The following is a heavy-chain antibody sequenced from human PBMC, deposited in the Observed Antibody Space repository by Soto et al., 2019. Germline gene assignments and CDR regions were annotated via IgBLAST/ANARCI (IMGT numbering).Heavy chain of an antibody. V-gene: IGHV1-18*01. CDR1: GYTFTSYG. Sequence: ASVKVSCKASGYTFTSYGISWVRQAPGQGLEWMGWISAYNGNTNYAPKLQGRVTMTTDTSTSTAYMELRSLRSDDTAVYYCARKCAYSSSYYFDYWGQGTLVTVSS. CDR3: ARKCAYSSSYYFDY. CDR2: ISAYNGNT. J-gene: IGHJ4*02. D-gene: IGHD6-6*01.